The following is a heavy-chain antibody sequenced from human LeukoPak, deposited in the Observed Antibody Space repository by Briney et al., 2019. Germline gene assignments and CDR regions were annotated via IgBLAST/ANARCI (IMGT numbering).Heavy chain of an antibody. D-gene: IGHD2-2*01. Sequence: GGSLRLSCAASGFTVSSNYMSWVRQAPGKGLEWVSVIYSGGSTYYAGSVTGRFTISRDNAKNSLYLQMNSLRAEDTAVYYCARVDCSSTSCYEFDYWGQGTLVIVSS. J-gene: IGHJ4*02. CDR1: GFTVSSNY. CDR2: IYSGGST. CDR3: ARVDCSSTSCYEFDY. V-gene: IGHV3-53*01.